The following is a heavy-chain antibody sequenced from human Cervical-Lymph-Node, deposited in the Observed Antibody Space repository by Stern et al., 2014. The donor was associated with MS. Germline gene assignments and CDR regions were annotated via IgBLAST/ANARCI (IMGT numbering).Heavy chain of an antibody. V-gene: IGHV3-20*01. CDR2: LNWNGGSP. D-gene: IGHD2-8*02. J-gene: IGHJ6*02. CDR3: ARAFCTGGVCYSFPFYGMDV. Sequence: VQLVESGGGVVRPGRSLRLSCAASGFTFEDYGMSWVRQAPGKGLEWVAALNWNGGSPVYAGSVQGRFTISRDNAKNSLYLQMNSLRAEDTALYHCARAFCTGGVCYSFPFYGMDVWGQGTTVTVSS. CDR1: GFTFEDYG.